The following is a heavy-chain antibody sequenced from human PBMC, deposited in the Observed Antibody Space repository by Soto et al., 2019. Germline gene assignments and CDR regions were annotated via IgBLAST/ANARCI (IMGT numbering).Heavy chain of an antibody. J-gene: IGHJ6*02. CDR1: GGTFSSYA. CDR3: ARLRSSSWYSPGGGGMDV. D-gene: IGHD6-13*01. CDR2: IIPIFGTA. V-gene: IGHV1-69*01. Sequence: QVQLVQSGAEVKKPGSSVKVSCKASGGTFSSYAISWVRQAPGQGLEWMGGIIPIFGTANYAQKFQGRVTITADESTSTAYMELSSLRSEDPAVYYCARLRSSSWYSPGGGGMDVWGQGTTVTVSS.